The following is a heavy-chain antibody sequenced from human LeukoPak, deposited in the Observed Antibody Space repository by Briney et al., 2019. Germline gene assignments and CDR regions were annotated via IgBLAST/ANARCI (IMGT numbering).Heavy chain of an antibody. D-gene: IGHD1-26*01. J-gene: IGHJ5*02. CDR3: ARSLVVGATYPYH. CDR1: GFTFSSYE. V-gene: IGHV3-48*03. CDR2: ISSSGSTI. Sequence: PGGSLRLPCAASGFTFSSYEMNWVRQAPGKGLEWVSYISSSGSTIYYADSVKGRFTISRDNAKNSLYLQLNSLRAEDTAVYYCARSLVVGATYPYHWGQGTLVTVSS.